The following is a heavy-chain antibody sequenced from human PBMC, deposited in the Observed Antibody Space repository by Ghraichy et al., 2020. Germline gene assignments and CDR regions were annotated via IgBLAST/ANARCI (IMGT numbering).Heavy chain of an antibody. CDR3: ARRYGYFDY. J-gene: IGHJ4*02. CDR2: ISTTTI. D-gene: IGHD3-16*01. V-gene: IGHV3-69-1*01. CDR1: GFTFSDYD. Sequence: GSLRLSCAASGFTFSDYDMNWVRQAPGKGLEWISSISTTTITYADSVTGRFTISRDNAKNSLSLQMNSLRDEDTAVYYCARRYGYFDYWGQGTLVTVSS.